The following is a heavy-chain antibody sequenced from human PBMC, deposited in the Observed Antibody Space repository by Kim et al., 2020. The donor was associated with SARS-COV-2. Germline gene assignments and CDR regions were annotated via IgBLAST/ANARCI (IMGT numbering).Heavy chain of an antibody. CDR3: AKDYYYGSGNLYGMDV. Sequence: GGSLRLSCAASGFTFDDYAMHWVRQAPGKGLEWVSLISCDGGSTYYADSVKGRFTISRDNSKNSLYLQMNSLRAEDTALYYCAKDYYYGSGNLYGMDVWGHGTTGTVS. J-gene: IGHJ6*02. CDR2: ISCDGGST. CDR1: GFTFDDYA. V-gene: IGHV3-43D*03. D-gene: IGHD3-10*01.